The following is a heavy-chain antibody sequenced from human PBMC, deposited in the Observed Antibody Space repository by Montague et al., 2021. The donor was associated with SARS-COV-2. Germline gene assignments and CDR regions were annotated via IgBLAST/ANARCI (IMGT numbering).Heavy chain of an antibody. D-gene: IGHD4-17*01. V-gene: IGHV4-61*02. J-gene: IGHJ4*02. CDR2: IYPGGNT. Sequence: TLSLTCTVSGGSISSGYFHWSWIRQPAGKGLEWIGLIYPGGNTNSXPSLKSRVTISVDTSKNQFSLKLSSVTAADTAVYYCASVYTVTYYFDYWGRGTLVTVSS. CDR3: ASVYTVTYYFDY. CDR1: GGSISSGYFH.